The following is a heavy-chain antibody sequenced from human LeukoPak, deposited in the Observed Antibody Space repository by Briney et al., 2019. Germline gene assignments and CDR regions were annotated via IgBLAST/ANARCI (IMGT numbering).Heavy chain of an antibody. CDR2: INHSGST. V-gene: IGHV4-34*01. D-gene: IGHD5-24*01. CDR3: VARPRDGYNYVPGDY. J-gene: IGHJ4*02. Sequence: SETLSLTCAVYGGSFSGFYWSWIRQPPGKGLEWIGEINHSGSTNYNPSLKSRVTISVDTSKNQFSLKLSSVTAADTAVYYCVARPRDGYNYVPGDYWGQGTLVTVSS. CDR1: GGSFSGFY.